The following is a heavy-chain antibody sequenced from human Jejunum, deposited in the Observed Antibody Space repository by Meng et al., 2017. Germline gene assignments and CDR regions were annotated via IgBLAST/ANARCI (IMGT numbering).Heavy chain of an antibody. CDR3: ARHGAAPYFDD. CDR2: ISLSGSP. D-gene: IGHD2-15*01. CDR1: GGSISSSSW. Sequence: QVELPESGPGLVNPSGTLSLTCAVYGGSISSSSWWSWVRQPPGKGLEWIGEISLSGSPSYNPSLRTRVTISIDTSRNQFSLSLSSVTAADTAVYYCARHGAAPYFDDWGQGSLVTVSS. V-gene: IGHV4-4*02. J-gene: IGHJ4*02.